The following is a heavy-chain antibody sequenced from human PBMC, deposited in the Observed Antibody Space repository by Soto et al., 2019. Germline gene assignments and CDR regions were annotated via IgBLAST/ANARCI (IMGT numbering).Heavy chain of an antibody. D-gene: IGHD3-9*01. CDR1: GYTFTNYV. CDR3: PNSDWAW. J-gene: IGHJ4*02. CDR2: IHAGNGDT. Sequence: SVKVSCKASGYTFTNYVIHWVRQAPGQGLEWLGWIHAGNGDTRYSPKFQGRVTITRDTSASTAYMELRSLTSRDTARLYCPNSDWAWWGQGTQVTVCS. V-gene: IGHV1-3*01.